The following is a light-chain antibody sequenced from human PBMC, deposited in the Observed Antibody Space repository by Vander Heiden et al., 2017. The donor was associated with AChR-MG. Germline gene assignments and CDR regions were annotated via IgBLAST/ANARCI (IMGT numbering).Light chain of an antibody. Sequence: DIQMTQFPSSLSASVGDRVPITCRASHAISNYLAWYQQKPGKVPKLLIYAASTLQSGVPSRLSGSGYGTDFTLTISSLQPEDIATYYCQKYNNAPLTFGGGTKVEIK. J-gene: IGKJ4*01. V-gene: IGKV1-27*01. CDR2: AAS. CDR3: QKYNNAPLT. CDR1: HAISNY.